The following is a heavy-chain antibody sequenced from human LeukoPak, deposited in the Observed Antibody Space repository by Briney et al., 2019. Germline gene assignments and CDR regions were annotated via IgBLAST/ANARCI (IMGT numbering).Heavy chain of an antibody. V-gene: IGHV3-30*04. CDR1: GFTFSSYA. J-gene: IGHJ3*02. CDR3: ARVPVDYYDSSGYGAHDAFDI. Sequence: GGSLRLSCAAPGFTFSSYAIHWVRQAPGKGLEWVALISYDGSNKYYADSVKGRFTISRDNSKNTLYLQMNSLRAEDTAVYYCARVPVDYYDSSGYGAHDAFDIWGQGTMVTVSS. D-gene: IGHD3-22*01. CDR2: ISYDGSNK.